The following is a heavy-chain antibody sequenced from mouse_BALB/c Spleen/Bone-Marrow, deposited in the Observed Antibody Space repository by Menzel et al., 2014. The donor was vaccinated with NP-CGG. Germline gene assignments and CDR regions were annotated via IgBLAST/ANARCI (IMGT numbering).Heavy chain of an antibody. V-gene: IGHV14-3*02. J-gene: IGHJ3*01. Sequence: VQLQQSGAELVKPGASVKLSCTASGFNIKDTYMHWVKQRPEQGLEWIGRIDPANGNTKYDPKFQGKATITADTSSNTAYLQLSSLTSEDTAVYYCASYYYGSSGFAYWGQWTLVTVSA. CDR2: IDPANGNT. CDR1: GFNIKDTY. D-gene: IGHD1-1*01. CDR3: ASYYYGSSGFAY.